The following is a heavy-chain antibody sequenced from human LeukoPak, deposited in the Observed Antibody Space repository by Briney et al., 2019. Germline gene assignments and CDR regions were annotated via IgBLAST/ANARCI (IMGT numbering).Heavy chain of an antibody. CDR3: ARDSPNYYGSGRHDDAFDI. J-gene: IGHJ3*02. D-gene: IGHD3-10*01. CDR2: ISFDGSDK. CDR1: GFTFSTFG. V-gene: IGHV3-30*03. Sequence: GGSLRLSCAASGFTFSTFGMHWVRQAPGKGLEWAAAISFDGSDKHYADSVKGRFTISRDNAKNSLYLQMNSLRAEDTAVYYCARDSPNYYGSGRHDDAFDIWGQGTMVTVSS.